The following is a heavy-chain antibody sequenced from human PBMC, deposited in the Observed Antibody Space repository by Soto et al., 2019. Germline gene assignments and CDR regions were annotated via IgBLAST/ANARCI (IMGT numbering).Heavy chain of an antibody. CDR2: ISGSGGST. CDR1: GFTFSSYA. D-gene: IGHD3-3*01. J-gene: IGHJ4*02. Sequence: GGSLRLSCAASGFTFSSYAMSWVRQAPGKGLEWVSAISGSGGSTYYADSVKGRFTISRDNSKNTLYLQMNSLRAEDTAVFYCAKGLRITIFGAAGLDYWGQGTLVTVSS. V-gene: IGHV3-23*01. CDR3: AKGLRITIFGAAGLDY.